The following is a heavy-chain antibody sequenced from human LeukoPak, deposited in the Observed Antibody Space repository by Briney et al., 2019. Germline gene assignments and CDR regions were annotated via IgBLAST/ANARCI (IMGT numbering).Heavy chain of an antibody. J-gene: IGHJ4*02. CDR2: IRTKAYGGTT. CDR3: TRGDSSGYYNPTDF. V-gene: IGHV3-49*04. D-gene: IGHD3-22*01. Sequence: GGSLRLSCTASGFTFGDYAMSWVRQAPGKGLEWVGFIRTKAYGGTTEYAASVNGRFTISRDDSKSIAYLQMNSLKTEDTAVYYCTRGDSSGYYNPTDFWGQGTLVTVSS. CDR1: GFTFGDYA.